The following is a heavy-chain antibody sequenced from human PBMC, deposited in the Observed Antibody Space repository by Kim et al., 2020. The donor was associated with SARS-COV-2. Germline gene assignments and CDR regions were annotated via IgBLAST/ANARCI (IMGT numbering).Heavy chain of an antibody. D-gene: IGHD6-13*01. CDR3: ARGGYSSSCYWVF. CDR2: IKRDGTAK. V-gene: IGHV3-7*01. CDR1: GFTFSTSW. J-gene: IGHJ4*02. Sequence: GGSLRLSCAASGFTFSTSWMTWVRQAPGKGLEWVASIKRDGTAKYYVDSMEGRFIISRDNARNLLYLQMNSLGAEDTAVYYCARGGYSSSCYWVFWGQGTLVTVAS.